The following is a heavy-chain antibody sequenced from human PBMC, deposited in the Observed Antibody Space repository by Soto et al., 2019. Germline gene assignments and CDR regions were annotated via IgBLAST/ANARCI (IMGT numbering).Heavy chain of an antibody. Sequence: ASVKVSCKASGYTFTSYGISWVRQAPGQGLEWMGWISAYNGNTNYAQKLQGRVTMTTDTSTSTAYKELRSLRSDDTPVYYCARDISLGYYDFWSGSRAWFDPWGQGTLVTVSS. V-gene: IGHV1-18*04. CDR1: GYTFTSYG. CDR2: ISAYNGNT. CDR3: ARDISLGYYDFWSGSRAWFDP. J-gene: IGHJ5*02. D-gene: IGHD3-3*01.